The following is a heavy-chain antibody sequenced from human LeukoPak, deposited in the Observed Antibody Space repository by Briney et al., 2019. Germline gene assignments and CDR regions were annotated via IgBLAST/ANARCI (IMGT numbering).Heavy chain of an antibody. J-gene: IGHJ4*01. CDR3: VRHRPPQTSDFDY. CDR2: IYYSGST. Sequence: SETLSLTCTVSGGSISSSSYYWGWIRQPPGKGLEWIGSIYYSGSTYYNPSLKSRVTMSVDTSKNQFSLTLSSVTAADTALYYCVRHRPPQTSDFDYWGHGNLVTVSS. V-gene: IGHV4-39*01. D-gene: IGHD2-2*01. CDR1: GGSISSSSYY.